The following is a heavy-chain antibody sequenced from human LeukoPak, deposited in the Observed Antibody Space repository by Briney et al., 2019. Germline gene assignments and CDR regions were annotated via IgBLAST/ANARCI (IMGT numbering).Heavy chain of an antibody. CDR2: ISYDGSNK. D-gene: IGHD5-24*01. V-gene: IGHV3-30-3*01. CDR1: GFTFSSYA. Sequence: PGRSLRLSCAASGFTFSSYAMHWVRQAPGKGLEWVAVISYDGSNKYYADSVKGRFTISRDNSKNTLYLQMNSLRAEDTAVYYCARVEMGYWGQGTLVTVSP. CDR3: ARVEMGY. J-gene: IGHJ4*02.